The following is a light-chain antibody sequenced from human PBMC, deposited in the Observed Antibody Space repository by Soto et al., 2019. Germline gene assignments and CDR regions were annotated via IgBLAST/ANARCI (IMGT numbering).Light chain of an antibody. CDR1: QSVSRK. V-gene: IGKV3-20*01. J-gene: IGKJ1*01. CDR2: DAS. Sequence: EIVLTQSPGTLSVSPGERATLSCRASQSVSRKLAWYRQTRGQAPRLLIYDASTRATDTQARFSGSGSGTDFTLTITRVEPADFAVYYCKHYGASFAAFGQGTKVDIK. CDR3: KHYGASFAA.